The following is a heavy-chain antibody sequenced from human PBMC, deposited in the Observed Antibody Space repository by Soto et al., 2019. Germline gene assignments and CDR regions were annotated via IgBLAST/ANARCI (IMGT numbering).Heavy chain of an antibody. D-gene: IGHD3-16*01. Sequence: GGSLRLSCAGAGFTFSSYWMHWVRQDPGMGLVWVSSINRDGTITQYADSVKGRFTVSRDNAKNTVYLQMNSLRVEDTAMYYCAKTAGYDYVWGSSGLDPWGQGTLVTVSS. V-gene: IGHV3-74*01. CDR1: GFTFSSYW. CDR2: INRDGTIT. J-gene: IGHJ5*02. CDR3: AKTAGYDYVWGSSGLDP.